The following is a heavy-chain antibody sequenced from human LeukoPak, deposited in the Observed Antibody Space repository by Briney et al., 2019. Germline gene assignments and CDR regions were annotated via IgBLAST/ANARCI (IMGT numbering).Heavy chain of an antibody. J-gene: IGHJ4*02. CDR2: ISWNSGSI. Sequence: PGRSLRLSCAASGFTFDDYAMHWVRQAPGKGLEWVSGISWNSGSIGYADSVKGRFTISRDNAKDSLYLQMNSLRAEDTALYYCAKGRSSSWLRPFDYWGQGTLVTVSS. CDR3: AKGRSSSWLRPFDY. V-gene: IGHV3-9*01. D-gene: IGHD6-13*01. CDR1: GFTFDDYA.